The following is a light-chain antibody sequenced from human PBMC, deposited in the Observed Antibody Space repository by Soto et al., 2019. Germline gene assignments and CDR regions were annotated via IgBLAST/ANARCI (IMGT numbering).Light chain of an antibody. CDR2: RAS. Sequence: EIVLTQSPGTLSLSPGERATLSCRASQSVSSSYLAWYQQKPGQAPRLLMYRASSRATGIPDRFSGSGSGTDFTLTISRLEPEDFALYYCQHYYGTSPITFGQGTRLEIK. J-gene: IGKJ5*01. CDR1: QSVSSSY. V-gene: IGKV3-20*01. CDR3: QHYYGTSPIT.